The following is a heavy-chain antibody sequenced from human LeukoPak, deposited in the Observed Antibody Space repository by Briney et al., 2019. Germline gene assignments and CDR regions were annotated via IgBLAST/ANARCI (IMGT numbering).Heavy chain of an antibody. CDR3: ARGCTATGNWYFDV. J-gene: IGHJ2*01. Sequence: ASVKVSCKASGYTFTNYGITWVRQAPGQGLEWMGWISAYNGNTNYAQNLQGRVTMTTDTSTRTAYMELRSLRSDDTALYYCARGCTATGNWYFDVWGRGTLVSVSS. CDR2: ISAYNGNT. V-gene: IGHV1-18*01. CDR1: GYTFTNYG. D-gene: IGHD4-17*01.